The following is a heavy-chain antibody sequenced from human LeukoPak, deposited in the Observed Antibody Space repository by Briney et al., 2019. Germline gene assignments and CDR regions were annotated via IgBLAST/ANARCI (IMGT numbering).Heavy chain of an antibody. D-gene: IGHD3-22*01. J-gene: IGHJ4*02. V-gene: IGHV1-46*01. CDR3: ARLWSYYDNSGFFEDY. Sequence: ASVKVSCKASGYVFTNYYLYWVRQAPGQGLEWMGVINPVGGVTTYAQRFQGRVTMTRDTSTSTFDMELSSLKSEDTAVYYCARLWSYYDNSGFFEDYWGQGTLVTVSS. CDR1: GYVFTNYY. CDR2: INPVGGVT.